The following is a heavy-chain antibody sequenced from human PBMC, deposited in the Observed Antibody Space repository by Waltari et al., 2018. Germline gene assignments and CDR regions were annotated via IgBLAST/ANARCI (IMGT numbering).Heavy chain of an antibody. CDR1: GYTFTDYF. J-gene: IGHJ4*02. CDR2: MKPISGGT. CDR3: TRAQYYRLYHGFDY. Sequence: QVHLVQSGAEVRKPGASVKVSCKASGYTFTDYFIQWIRQAPGQGLAWRGWMKPISGGTKFAQKLQGRVTMTRDTYITTAYLELSRLTSDDTAVYYCTRAQYYRLYHGFDYWGQGTLVTVSS. V-gene: IGHV1-2*02. D-gene: IGHD2-8*01.